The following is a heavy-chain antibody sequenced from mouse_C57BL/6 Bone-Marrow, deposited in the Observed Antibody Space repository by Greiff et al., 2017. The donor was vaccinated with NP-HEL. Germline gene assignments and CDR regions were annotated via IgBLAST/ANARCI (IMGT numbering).Heavy chain of an antibody. Sequence: DVMLVESGGGLVKPGGSLKLSCAASGFTFSSYTMSWVRQTPEKRLEWVATISGGGGNTYYPDSVKGRFTISRDNAKNTLYLQMSSLRSEDTALDYCARGPYYGSSFDYWGQGTTLTVSS. J-gene: IGHJ2*01. CDR2: ISGGGGNT. CDR3: ARGPYYGSSFDY. V-gene: IGHV5-9*01. D-gene: IGHD1-1*01. CDR1: GFTFSSYT.